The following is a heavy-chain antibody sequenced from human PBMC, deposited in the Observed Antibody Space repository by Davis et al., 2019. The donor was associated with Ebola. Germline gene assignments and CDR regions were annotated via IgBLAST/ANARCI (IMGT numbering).Heavy chain of an antibody. V-gene: IGHV1-46*01. CDR2: INSLGGST. CDR3: ARAQFPTTSDH. J-gene: IGHJ4*02. Sequence: ASVKVSCKASGYTFTDYYIHWVRQAPGQGLEWMGIINSLGGSTLYAQKFQGRVTMTTDTSTSTGHMELRSLRSDDTAVYYCARAQFPTTSDHWGQGTLVTVSS. D-gene: IGHD1-1*01. CDR1: GYTFTDYY.